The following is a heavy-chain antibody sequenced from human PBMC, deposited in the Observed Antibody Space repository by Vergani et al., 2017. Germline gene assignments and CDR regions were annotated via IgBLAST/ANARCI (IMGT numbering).Heavy chain of an antibody. Sequence: QVQLVQSGAEVKKPGSSVKVSCKASGGTFSSYTISWVRQAPGQGLEWMGGIIPIFGTANYAQKFQGRVTIAADESTSTDDMELSGLRSEETAVYYCARSSYYYGSGSDYNSFGYWGQGTLVTVSS. CDR2: IIPIFGTA. CDR3: ARSSYYYGSGSDYNSFGY. D-gene: IGHD3-10*01. J-gene: IGHJ4*02. CDR1: GGTFSSYT. V-gene: IGHV1-69*12.